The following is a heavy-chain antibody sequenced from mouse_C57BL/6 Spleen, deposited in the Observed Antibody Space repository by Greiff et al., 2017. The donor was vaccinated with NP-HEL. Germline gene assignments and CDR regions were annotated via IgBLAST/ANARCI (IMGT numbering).Heavy chain of an antibody. Sequence: EVQLVESGGDLVKPGGSLKLSCAASGFTFSSYGMSWVRQTPDKRLEWVATISSGGSYTYYPDSVKGRFTISRDNAKNTLYLQMSSLKSEDTAMYYCARDGGGTVVAHYDCDYWGQGTTLTVSS. J-gene: IGHJ2*01. D-gene: IGHD1-1*01. CDR1: GFTFSSYG. CDR3: ARDGGGTVVAHYDCDY. V-gene: IGHV5-6*01. CDR2: ISSGGSYT.